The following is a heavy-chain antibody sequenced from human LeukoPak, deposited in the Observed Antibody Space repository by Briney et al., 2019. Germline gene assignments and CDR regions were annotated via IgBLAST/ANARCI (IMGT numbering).Heavy chain of an antibody. V-gene: IGHV4-39*07. J-gene: IGHJ6*03. Sequence: SETLSLTCTVSGGAISSYYWSWIRQPPGKGPEWIGRIYYSGSTYYNPSLKSRVTISVDTSKNQFSLKLSSVPAADTAVYYCANTGGTTKPGWLLYHYYYYSSMAVWGNGTTVTVS. CDR1: GGAISSYY. CDR2: IYYSGST. D-gene: IGHD5-24*01. CDR3: ANTGGTTKPGWLLYHYYYYSSMAV.